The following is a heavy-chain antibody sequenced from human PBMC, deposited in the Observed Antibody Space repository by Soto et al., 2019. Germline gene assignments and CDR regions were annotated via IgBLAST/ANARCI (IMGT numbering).Heavy chain of an antibody. CDR2: ISYLGSNK. CDR1: GFTFSKHA. V-gene: IGHV3-30*18. J-gene: IGHJ6*02. Sequence: QVPLVESGGGVVQPGSSLRLSCAASGFTFSKHAMHWVRQAPGKGLEWVAVISYLGSNKYYGDSVKGRFTISRDNSKNSLYLQMISRTAEDTAVYFCAKDWAVMAASGGMDVWGQGTTVIVSS. D-gene: IGHD2-21*01. CDR3: AKDWAVMAASGGMDV.